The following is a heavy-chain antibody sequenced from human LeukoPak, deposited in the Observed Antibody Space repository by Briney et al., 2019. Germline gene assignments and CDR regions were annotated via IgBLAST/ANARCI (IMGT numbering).Heavy chain of an antibody. CDR3: ARGGSSIWQQLVRYYYYYMDV. D-gene: IGHD6-13*01. V-gene: IGHV1-69*05. Sequence: ASVTVSCKASGGTFSNFAINWVRQAPGQGLQWMGGIIPIFGTASYAQKFQGRVTMTRNTSISTAYMELSSLRSEDTAVYYCARGGSSIWQQLVRYYYYYMDVWGKGTTVTVSS. CDR1: GGTFSNFA. CDR2: IIPIFGTA. J-gene: IGHJ6*03.